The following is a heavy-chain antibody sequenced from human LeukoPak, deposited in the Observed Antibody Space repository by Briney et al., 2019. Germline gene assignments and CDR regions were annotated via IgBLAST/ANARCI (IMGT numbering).Heavy chain of an antibody. J-gene: IGHJ4*02. V-gene: IGHV3-33*01. CDR3: ARGYSSSWYDY. CDR2: IWYDGSNK. D-gene: IGHD6-13*01. Sequence: GGSLRLSCAASGFTFSSYGMHWVRQAPGKGLEWVAVIWYDGSNKYYADSVKGRFTISRDNSKNTLYLQMNSLRAEDTAVYYCARGYSSSWYDYWGQGTPVTVSS. CDR1: GFTFSSYG.